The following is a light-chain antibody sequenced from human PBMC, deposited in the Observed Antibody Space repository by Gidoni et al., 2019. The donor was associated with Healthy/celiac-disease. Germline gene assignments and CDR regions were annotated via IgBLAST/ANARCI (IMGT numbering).Light chain of an antibody. CDR2: KAY. CDR1: QSISSW. J-gene: IGKJ1*01. Sequence: DIQMTQSPSTLSASVGDRVTITCRASQSISSWLAWYQQKQGKAPKLLIYKAYSLESGVPSRFSGSGSGTEFTLTISSLQPDDFATYYCQQYNSYCTFGQGTKVEIK. CDR3: QQYNSYCT. V-gene: IGKV1-5*03.